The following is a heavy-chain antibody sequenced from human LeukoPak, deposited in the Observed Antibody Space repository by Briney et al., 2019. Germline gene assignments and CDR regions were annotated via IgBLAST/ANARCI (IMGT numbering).Heavy chain of an antibody. D-gene: IGHD6-13*01. CDR2: ISYDGSNK. CDR1: GFTFSSYG. Sequence: GGSLRLSCAASGFTFSSYGMHWVRQAPGKGLEWVAVISYDGSNKYYADSVKGRFTISRDNSKNSLYLQLNSLRAEDMAVYYCGRLGSSWDFFDYWGQGTLVTVSS. V-gene: IGHV3-30*03. CDR3: GRLGSSWDFFDY. J-gene: IGHJ4*02.